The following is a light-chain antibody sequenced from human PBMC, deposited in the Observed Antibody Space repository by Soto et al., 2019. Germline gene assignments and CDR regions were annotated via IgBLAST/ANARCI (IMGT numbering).Light chain of an antibody. Sequence: EILLTQSPGTLSLSPGDRATLSCRASQSLGSGYLAWYRQKPGQAPRILIYAASSRATGVPDRFSGSGSGTDFSLTISRLEPEDFAVYYCQQYDTSPRTFGQGTNVEI. CDR1: QSLGSGY. CDR3: QQYDTSPRT. V-gene: IGKV3-20*01. CDR2: AAS. J-gene: IGKJ1*01.